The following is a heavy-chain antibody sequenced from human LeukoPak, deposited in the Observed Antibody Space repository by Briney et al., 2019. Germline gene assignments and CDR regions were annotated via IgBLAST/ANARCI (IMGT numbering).Heavy chain of an antibody. CDR1: GFTFSSYG. V-gene: IGHV3-30*02. CDR3: ARGRISVYYDSSNDLAHWFDP. J-gene: IGHJ5*02. D-gene: IGHD3-22*01. Sequence: GSLRLSCAASGFTFSSYGMHWVRQAPGKGLEWVAFIRYDGSNKYYADSVKGRFTISRDNSKNTLYLQMNSLRSEDTAVYYCARGRISVYYDSSNDLAHWFDPWGQGTLVTVSS. CDR2: IRYDGSNK.